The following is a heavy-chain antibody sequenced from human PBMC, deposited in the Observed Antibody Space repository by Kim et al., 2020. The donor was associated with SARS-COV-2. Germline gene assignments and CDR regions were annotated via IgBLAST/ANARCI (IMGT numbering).Heavy chain of an antibody. D-gene: IGHD3-3*02. CDR2: IYYSGST. V-gene: IGHV4-31*03. CDR1: GGSISSGGYY. J-gene: IGHJ6*02. CDR3: ARDPLKNPVPLAYYYDYVMDV. Sequence: SETLSLTCTVSGGSISSGGYYWSWIRQHPGKGLEWSGYIYYSGSTYYNPSLKSRVTISVDTAKNQFSLKLSSVTAADTAVYYCARDPLKNPVPLAYYYDYVMDVWGQGTALTVSS.